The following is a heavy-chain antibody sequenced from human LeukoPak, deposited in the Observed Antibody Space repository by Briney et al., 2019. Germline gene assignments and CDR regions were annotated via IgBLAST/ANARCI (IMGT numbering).Heavy chain of an antibody. J-gene: IGHJ4*02. V-gene: IGHV4-34*01. D-gene: IGHD1-26*01. CDR2: INHSGST. CDR3: ARSLGAGGFDY. CDR1: GGSFSGYY. Sequence: SETLSLTCAVYGGSFSGYYWSWIRQPPGKGLEWIGEINHSGSTNYNPSLKSRVTISVGTSKNQFSLKLSSVTAADTAVYYCARSLGAGGFDYWGQGTLVTVSS.